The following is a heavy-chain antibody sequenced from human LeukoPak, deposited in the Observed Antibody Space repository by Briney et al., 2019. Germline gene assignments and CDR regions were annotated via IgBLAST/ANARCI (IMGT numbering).Heavy chain of an antibody. Sequence: GGSLRLSCAASGFTFSTYGMHWVRQAPGKGLEWVAVIWYDGSKAYYADSVTGRFTISRDNSNNRVYLQMNSLRAEDTAVYYCARDRSPPAIAWYYFDYWGQGTLVTVSS. CDR2: IWYDGSKA. CDR1: GFTFSTYG. V-gene: IGHV3-33*08. D-gene: IGHD5-18*01. CDR3: ARDRSPPAIAWYYFDY. J-gene: IGHJ4*02.